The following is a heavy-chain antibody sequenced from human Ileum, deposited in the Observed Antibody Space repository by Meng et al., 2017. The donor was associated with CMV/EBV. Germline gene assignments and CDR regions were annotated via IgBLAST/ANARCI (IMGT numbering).Heavy chain of an antibody. D-gene: IGHD3-10*01. V-gene: IGHV4-59*01. CDR2: IYYSGYT. CDR1: GGSFTNYN. J-gene: IGHJ6*02. Sequence: SETLSLTCTVSGGSFTNYNWSWIRQPPGKGLEWIGYIYYSGYTKYNPSLKSRVTISLDTSKNQFSLRLSSVTAADTAVYYCARPSSGSYRDGMDVWGQGTTVTVSS. CDR3: ARPSSGSYRDGMDV.